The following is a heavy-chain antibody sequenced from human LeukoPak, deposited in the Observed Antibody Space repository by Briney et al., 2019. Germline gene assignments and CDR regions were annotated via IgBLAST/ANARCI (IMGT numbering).Heavy chain of an antibody. CDR2: IKFDGNVI. J-gene: IGHJ4*02. CDR1: GFTFSAYW. V-gene: IGHV3-74*03. Sequence: PGWSLRFSCAASGFTFSAYWMYWVRQAPGQGLEYVSRIKFDGNVITYADSVEGRFTIARDNARNIVSLQMSSLRAEDTAVYYCARGIAPEESVAIDYWGQGTLVTVSS. D-gene: IGHD2-15*01. CDR3: ARGIAPEESVAIDY.